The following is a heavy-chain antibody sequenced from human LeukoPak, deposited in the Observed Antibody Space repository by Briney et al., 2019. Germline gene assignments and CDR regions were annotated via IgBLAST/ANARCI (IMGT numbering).Heavy chain of an antibody. Sequence: GESLKISCKGSGYSFSTHWIGWARQMSGKGLEWMAMIYPGNSDTRYSPSFQGQVTISADKSISTAYLQWSSLKASDTAMYYCARQGGGDRLPDYWGQGTLVTVSS. J-gene: IGHJ4*02. D-gene: IGHD2-21*02. CDR2: IYPGNSDT. CDR1: GYSFSTHW. V-gene: IGHV5-51*01. CDR3: ARQGGGDRLPDY.